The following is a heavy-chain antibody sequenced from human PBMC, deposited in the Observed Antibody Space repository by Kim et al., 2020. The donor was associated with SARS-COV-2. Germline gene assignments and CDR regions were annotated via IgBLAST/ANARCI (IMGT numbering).Heavy chain of an antibody. CDR1: GGSISSSSYY. CDR2: IYYSGST. CDR3: ARTRSYIAAADEAFDI. D-gene: IGHD6-13*01. J-gene: IGHJ3*02. Sequence: SETLSLTCTVSGGSISSSSYYWGWIRQPPGKGLEWIGSIYYSGSTYYNPSLKSRVTISVDTSKNQFSLKLSSVTAADTAVYYCARTRSYIAAADEAFDIWGQGTMVTVSS. V-gene: IGHV4-39*01.